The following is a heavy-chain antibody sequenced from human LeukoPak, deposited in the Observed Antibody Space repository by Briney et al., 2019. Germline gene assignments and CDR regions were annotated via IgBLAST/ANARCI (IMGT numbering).Heavy chain of an antibody. CDR3: ARGNYGSGSYGSWFDP. J-gene: IGHJ5*02. D-gene: IGHD3-10*01. V-gene: IGHV4-59*01. Sequence: SETLSLTCTVSGGSISSYYWSWTRQPPGKGLEWIGYIYYSGSTNYNPSLKSRVTISVDTSKNQFSLKLSSVTAADTAVYYCARGNYGSGSYGSWFDPWGQGTLVTVSS. CDR2: IYYSGST. CDR1: GGSISSYY.